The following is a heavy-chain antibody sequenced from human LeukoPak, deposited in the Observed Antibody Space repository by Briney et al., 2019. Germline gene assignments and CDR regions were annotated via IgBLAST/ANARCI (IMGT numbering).Heavy chain of an antibody. V-gene: IGHV3-48*01. J-gene: IGHJ6*03. D-gene: IGHD1-1*01. CDR2: ISRGSGTI. CDR3: ARDSVQDSYYYYMDV. CDR1: GFTFSSYS. Sequence: GGSLRLPCAASGFTFSSYSMNWVRQAPGRGLEWVSYISRGSGTIYYADSVKGRFTISRDNAKNSLYLQMNSLRAEDTAVYYCARDSVQDSYYYYMDVWGKGTTVTVSS.